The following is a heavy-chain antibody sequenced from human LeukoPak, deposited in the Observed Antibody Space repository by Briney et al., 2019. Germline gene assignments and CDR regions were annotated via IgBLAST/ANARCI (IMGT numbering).Heavy chain of an antibody. CDR3: ARSHKYYFDC. CDR2: IYPGASDT. CDR1: GYSFTSYC. J-gene: IGHJ4*02. Sequence: GEPLKISCKGSGYSFTSYCIGWVRQMPGKDLEWMGIIYPGASDTRYSPSFQAQVTLSADKSISTAYLQWSSLKASDTAMYYCARSHKYYFDCWGQGTLVTVSS. V-gene: IGHV5-51*01.